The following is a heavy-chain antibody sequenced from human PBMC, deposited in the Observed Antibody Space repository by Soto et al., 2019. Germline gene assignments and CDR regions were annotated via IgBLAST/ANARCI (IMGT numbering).Heavy chain of an antibody. D-gene: IGHD2-2*01. CDR1: GFTFSSSG. V-gene: IGHV3-30-3*01. CDR2: IAYEGSNK. J-gene: IGHJ6*02. Sequence: PVGSLRLSFAASGFTFSSSGMPGVGQAPGKGLEGGTGIAYEGSNKYYADSVKGRFTIYRDNSKKTLYLQSNSLRAEDRAVDYCARDRYCSSTSWYRAGRGMDVWGQGTTVTVSS. CDR3: ARDRYCSSTSWYRAGRGMDV.